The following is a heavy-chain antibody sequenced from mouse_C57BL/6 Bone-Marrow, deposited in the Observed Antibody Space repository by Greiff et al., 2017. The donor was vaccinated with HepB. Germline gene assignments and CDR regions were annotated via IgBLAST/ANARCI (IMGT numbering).Heavy chain of an antibody. CDR3: AKLYYSKGGLAMDY. J-gene: IGHJ4*01. V-gene: IGHV2-3*01. CDR1: GFSFTSYG. D-gene: IGHD2-5*01. CDR2: IWGDGST. Sequence: VQGVESGPGLVAPSQRLSITCTVSGFSFTSYGVSWVRQPPGKGLEWLGVIWGDGSTNYHSALISRLSLSKDNSKSQVFLKLNSLQTDDTATYYCAKLYYSKGGLAMDYWGQGTSVTVSS.